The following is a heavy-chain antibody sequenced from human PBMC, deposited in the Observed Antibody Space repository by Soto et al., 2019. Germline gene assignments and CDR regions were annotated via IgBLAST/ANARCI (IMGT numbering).Heavy chain of an antibody. CDR1: GYTFTRSG. J-gene: IGHJ5*02. V-gene: IGHV1-69*13. Sequence: SVKVSCKASGYTFTRSGISWVRQAPGQGLEWMGEIIPIFGTANYAQKFQGRVTITADESTSTAYMELSSLRSEDTAVYYCARDRGPSSGYYPYWFDPWGQGTLVTVSS. D-gene: IGHD3-22*01. CDR2: IIPIFGTA. CDR3: ARDRGPSSGYYPYWFDP.